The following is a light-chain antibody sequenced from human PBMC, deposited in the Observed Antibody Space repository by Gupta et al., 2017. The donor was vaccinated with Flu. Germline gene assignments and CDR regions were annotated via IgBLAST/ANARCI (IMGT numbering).Light chain of an antibody. V-gene: IGLV2-14*01. Sequence: QSALTQPASVSGSPGQSITISCTGTSSDVGGYHFVSWYQNHPGKAPKLMIYEVSNRPSGVSNRFSGSKSGNTASLTISGLQAEDEADYYCSSYTSSNTLVFGGGTKLTVL. CDR2: EVS. J-gene: IGLJ3*02. CDR3: SSYTSSNTLV. CDR1: SSDVGGYHF.